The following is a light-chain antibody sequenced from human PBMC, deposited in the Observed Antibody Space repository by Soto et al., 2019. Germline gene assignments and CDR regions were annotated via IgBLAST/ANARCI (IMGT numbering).Light chain of an antibody. J-gene: IGLJ2*01. CDR2: EVT. CDR1: SSDVGGYNY. Sequence: QSALTQPPSASESLGQSVTISCTGTSSDVGGYNYVSWHQQHPGKAPKVMIYEVTKRPPGVPDRFSGSKSGNTASLTVSGLQAEAEADYYCSSFAGGGNPVLLGGGTKLTVL. V-gene: IGLV2-8*01. CDR3: SSFAGGGNPVL.